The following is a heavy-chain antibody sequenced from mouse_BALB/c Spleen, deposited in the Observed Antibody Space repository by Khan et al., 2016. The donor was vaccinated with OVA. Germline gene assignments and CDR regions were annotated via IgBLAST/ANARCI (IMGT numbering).Heavy chain of an antibody. V-gene: IGHV1S56*01. Sequence: QVQLQQSGPELVKPGALVKISCKASGYTFTAYDINWVKQRPGQGLEWIGWIYPGDGSTKDNENFKGKATLTADKSSNTAYMRLSSLTSEKSAVYFCAREGLRGVAMDYWGQGTSVSVSS. CDR1: GYTFTAYD. CDR2: IYPGDGST. D-gene: IGHD2-4*01. J-gene: IGHJ4*01. CDR3: AREGLRGVAMDY.